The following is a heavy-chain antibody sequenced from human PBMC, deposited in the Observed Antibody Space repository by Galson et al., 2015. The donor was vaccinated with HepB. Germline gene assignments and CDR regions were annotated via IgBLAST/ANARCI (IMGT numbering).Heavy chain of an antibody. CDR3: AKDRERSSAWYYGLDV. V-gene: IGHV3-30*18. J-gene: IGHJ6*02. CDR2: ISYDGSNK. D-gene: IGHD6-19*01. CDR1: GFTFSSYG. Sequence: SLRLSCAASGFTFSSYGMHWVRQAPGKGLEWVAVISYDGSNKYYADSVKGRFTVSRDNSKNTLYPQMNSLRAEDTAVYYCAKDRERSSAWYYGLDVWGQETTVTVSS.